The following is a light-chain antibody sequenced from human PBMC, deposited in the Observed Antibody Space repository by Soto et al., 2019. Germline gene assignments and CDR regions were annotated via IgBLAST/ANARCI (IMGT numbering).Light chain of an antibody. V-gene: IGLV2-14*01. J-gene: IGLJ1*01. Sequence: QSVLTQPASVSGSPGQSITISCTGTSSDVGGYNYVSWYQQHPGEAPKLMIYDVSNRPSGVSNRFSGSKSGNTASLTISGLQAEDEADYYCSSYTSXSFYVFGTGTKVTVL. CDR1: SSDVGGYNY. CDR2: DVS. CDR3: SSYTSXSFYV.